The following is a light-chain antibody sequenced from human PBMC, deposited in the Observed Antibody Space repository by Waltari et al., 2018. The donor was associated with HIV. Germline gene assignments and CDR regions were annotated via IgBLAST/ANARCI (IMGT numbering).Light chain of an antibody. Sequence: QAVVTQEPSLTVSPGGTVTLTCAPSTGAVTSDHYPYWFQQTPDQAPRTLIYDTTNKHSCTPARFSGSRLGGKAALTLSGAQPEDEAEYYCLLSYSGARVFGGGTKLTVL. CDR3: LLSYSGARV. J-gene: IGLJ2*01. CDR2: DTT. CDR1: TGAVTSDHY. V-gene: IGLV7-46*01.